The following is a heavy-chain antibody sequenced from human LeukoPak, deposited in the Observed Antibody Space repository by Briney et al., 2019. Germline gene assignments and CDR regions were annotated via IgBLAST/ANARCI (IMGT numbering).Heavy chain of an antibody. CDR3: AKESFGGVIVILFDY. V-gene: IGHV3-23*01. CDR1: GFTLSSYA. CDR2: ISGSGGNT. J-gene: IGHJ4*02. Sequence: GGSLRLSCAASGFTLSSYAMSWVRQAPGKGREWGSAISGSGGNTYFADSVKGRFTISRDNSKNTLYLQMNSLRAEDTAVYYCAKESFGGVIVILFDYWGQGTLVTVSS. D-gene: IGHD3-16*02.